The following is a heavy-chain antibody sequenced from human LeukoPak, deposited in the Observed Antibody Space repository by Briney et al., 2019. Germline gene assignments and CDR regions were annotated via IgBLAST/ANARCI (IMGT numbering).Heavy chain of an antibody. CDR1: GYTFTGYY. Sequence: ASVKVSCKASGYTFTGYYMHWVRHAPGQGLEWMGWINPNSGGTNYAQKFQGRVTMTRNTSISTAYGELSRLRSDDTAVYYCVRDGGYCSSTSCYELLGFDPWGQGTLVTVSS. CDR2: INPNSGGT. D-gene: IGHD2-2*01. V-gene: IGHV1-2*02. J-gene: IGHJ5*02. CDR3: VRDGGYCSSTSCYELLGFDP.